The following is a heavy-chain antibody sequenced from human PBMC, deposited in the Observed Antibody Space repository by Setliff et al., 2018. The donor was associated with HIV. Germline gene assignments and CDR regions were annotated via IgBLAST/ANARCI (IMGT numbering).Heavy chain of an antibody. D-gene: IGHD2-15*01. CDR2: ISGSGDST. CDR3: AKTLPTLYLPHDYYFAMDV. V-gene: IGHV3-23*01. CDR1: GFTFGSYA. J-gene: IGHJ6*02. Sequence: HPGGSLRLSCAPSGFTFGSYAMSWVRQAPGKGLEWVSVISGSGDSTFYADSLKGRFTISRDNSKNTLYLQMNSLRAEDTAVYYCAKTLPTLYLPHDYYFAMDVGAQGTTVPVSS.